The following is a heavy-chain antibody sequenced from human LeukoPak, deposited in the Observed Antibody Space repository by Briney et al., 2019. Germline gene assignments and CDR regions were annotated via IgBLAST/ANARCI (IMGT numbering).Heavy chain of an antibody. CDR1: GFTFSSHG. CDR3: AKVRPREPSSSSSGFDY. CDR2: IRYDGSNK. V-gene: IGHV3-30*02. Sequence: GGSLRLSCAASGFTFSSHGMHWVRQAPGKGLEWVAFIRYDGSNKYYADSVKGRFTISRDNSKNTLYLQMNSLRAEDTAVYYCAKVRPREPSSSSSGFDYWGQGTLVTVSS. J-gene: IGHJ4*02. D-gene: IGHD6-6*01.